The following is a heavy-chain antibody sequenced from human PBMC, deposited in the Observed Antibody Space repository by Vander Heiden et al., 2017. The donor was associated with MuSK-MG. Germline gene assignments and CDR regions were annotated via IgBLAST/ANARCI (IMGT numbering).Heavy chain of an antibody. CDR1: GYTLGSNG. V-gene: IGHV3-33*06. Sequence: QLVGSGGGVVHPRRSLRLSRPPPGYTLGSNGMHWVRQAQGKWLGWVAVIWYEGSNKYYPDSVKGRFTISRYNSKNTLYLQMSSLRAEYTAVYYCAKDKGIAVAGTLHYWGQGTLVTVSA. J-gene: IGHJ4*02. CDR2: IWYEGSNK. CDR3: AKDKGIAVAGTLHY. D-gene: IGHD6-19*01.